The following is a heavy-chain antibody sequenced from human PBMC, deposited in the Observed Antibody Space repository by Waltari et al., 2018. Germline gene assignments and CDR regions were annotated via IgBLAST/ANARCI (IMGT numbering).Heavy chain of an antibody. V-gene: IGHV3-48*04. D-gene: IGHD3-22*01. CDR2: MSSTRVII. J-gene: IGHJ6*02. CDR3: ARAGFDHQSSGYGMDV. Sequence: EVRLVESGGGLLEPGESLTIYCEGSGFTFQNAWMGWVRQAPGRGLEWVAYMSSTRVIIYYADSVRGRFTISRDNARKSLYLDMNSLRAEDTAVYYCARAGFDHQSSGYGMDVWGQGTTVTVSS. CDR1: GFTFQNAW.